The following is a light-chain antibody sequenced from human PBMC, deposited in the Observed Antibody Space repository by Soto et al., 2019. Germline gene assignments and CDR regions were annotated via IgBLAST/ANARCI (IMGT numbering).Light chain of an antibody. J-gene: IGKJ4*01. CDR2: DAS. Sequence: DIQMTQSPSSLSASVGDRVTITCQASQDISNYLNWYQQKPGKAPKLLIYDASNLETGVPSRFSGSGSGTDFTFTISSLQPEDIATYYCQQYDNLALTFGVGTKVEIK. CDR3: QQYDNLALT. V-gene: IGKV1-33*01. CDR1: QDISNY.